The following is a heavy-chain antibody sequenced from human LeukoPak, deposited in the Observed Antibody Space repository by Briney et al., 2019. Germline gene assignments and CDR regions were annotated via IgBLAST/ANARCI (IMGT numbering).Heavy chain of an antibody. CDR1: GGSISSYY. CDR2: IYYSGST. CDR3: ARLTTVTPFLFDY. Sequence: ASETLSLTCTVSGGSISSYYWSWIRQPPGKGLEWIGYIYYSGSTNYNPSLKSRVTISVDTSKNQFSLKLSSVTAADTAVYYCARLTTVTPFLFDYWGQGTLVTVSS. J-gene: IGHJ4*02. V-gene: IGHV4-59*01. D-gene: IGHD4-17*01.